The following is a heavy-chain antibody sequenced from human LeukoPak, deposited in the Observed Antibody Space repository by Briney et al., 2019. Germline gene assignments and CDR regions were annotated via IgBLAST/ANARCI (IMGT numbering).Heavy chain of an antibody. J-gene: IGHJ4*02. Sequence: GGSLRLSCAASGFTFSSYSMNWVRQAPGKGLEWVSSISSSSSTIYYVDSVKGRLISSRDNTKNSLYLQMNSLRAEDTAIYYCARDLRIVSGSYLDYWGQGTLVTVSS. CDR3: ARDLRIVSGSYLDY. CDR1: GFTFSSYS. CDR2: ISSSSSTI. D-gene: IGHD1-26*01. V-gene: IGHV3-48*04.